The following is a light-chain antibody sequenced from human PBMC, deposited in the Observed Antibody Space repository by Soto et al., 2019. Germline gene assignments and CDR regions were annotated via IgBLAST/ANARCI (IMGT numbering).Light chain of an antibody. Sequence: EIVMTQSPATLSVSPGERATLSCRASQSVSSNLAWYQQKPGQVPRLLIYGASTRATGIPARFSGSRSGTEFTLTLSSLQSEDFAVYYCQQYNNWRGTFGQGTKVEIK. CDR1: QSVSSN. V-gene: IGKV3-15*01. CDR3: QQYNNWRGT. J-gene: IGKJ1*01. CDR2: GAS.